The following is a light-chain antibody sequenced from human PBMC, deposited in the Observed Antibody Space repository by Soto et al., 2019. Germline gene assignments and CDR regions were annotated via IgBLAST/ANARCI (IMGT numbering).Light chain of an antibody. Sequence: QSVLTQPPSVSGAPGQRVTISCTGSSSNIRAGYDVHWYQQLPGTAPKLLIYGNSNRPSGVPDRFSGSKSGTSASLAITGLQAEDEADYYCQSYDSSLSALYVFGTRTKLTVL. CDR1: SSNIRAGYD. CDR3: QSYDSSLSALYV. V-gene: IGLV1-40*01. J-gene: IGLJ1*01. CDR2: GNS.